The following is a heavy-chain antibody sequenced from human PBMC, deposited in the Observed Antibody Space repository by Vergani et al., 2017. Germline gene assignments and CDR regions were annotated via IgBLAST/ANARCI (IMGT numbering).Heavy chain of an antibody. CDR1: GYTLTELS. J-gene: IGHJ5*02. Sequence: QVQLVQSGAEVKKPGASVKVSCKVSGYTLTELSMHWVRQAPGKGLEWMGGFDPEDGETIYAQKFQGRVTITADKSTSTAYMELSSLRSEDTAVYYCARGAAAGSVGGWFDPWGQGTLVTVSS. CDR3: ARGAAAGSVGGWFDP. D-gene: IGHD6-13*01. V-gene: IGHV1-24*01. CDR2: FDPEDGET.